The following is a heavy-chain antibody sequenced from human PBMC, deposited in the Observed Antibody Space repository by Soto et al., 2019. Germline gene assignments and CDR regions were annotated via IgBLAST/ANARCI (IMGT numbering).Heavy chain of an antibody. Sequence: QLQLQESGPGLVKPSETLSLTCTVSGGSISTGTYYWGWIRQPPGQGPEWIGSIYFSGSTYYNPSLKSRVTMSVDTSKNQFSLKLSSVTAADTAVYYCARVRARGSSSIPTARTFDYWGQGTLVTVSS. D-gene: IGHD6-6*01. CDR1: GGSISTGTYY. V-gene: IGHV4-39*01. J-gene: IGHJ4*02. CDR3: ARVRARGSSSIPTARTFDY. CDR2: IYFSGST.